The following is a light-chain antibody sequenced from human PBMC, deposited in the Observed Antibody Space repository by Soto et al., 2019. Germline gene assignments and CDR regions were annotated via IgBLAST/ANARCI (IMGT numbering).Light chain of an antibody. Sequence: QSVLTQPPSASGTPGQRVTISCSGGSSNIGSNTVNWYPQLPGTAPKLLIYSNDQRPAGVPDRFSGSKSGTSASLAISGLQSEDEADYYCAPWDDSLNGWVFGGGTKLTAL. J-gene: IGLJ3*02. CDR2: SND. CDR1: SSNIGSNT. V-gene: IGLV1-44*01. CDR3: APWDDSLNGWV.